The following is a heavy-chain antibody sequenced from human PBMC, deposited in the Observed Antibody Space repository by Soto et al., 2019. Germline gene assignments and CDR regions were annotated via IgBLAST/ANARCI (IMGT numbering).Heavy chain of an antibody. CDR1: GFTFSSYA. CDR3: AKGWLGYCSGGSCYHDAFDI. J-gene: IGHJ3*02. CDR2: ISGSGGST. Sequence: LRRSCPASGFTFSSYAVSWVRQAPGKGLEWVSAISGSGGSTYYADSVKGRFTISRDNSKNTLYLQMNSLRAEDTAVYYCAKGWLGYCSGGSCYHDAFDIWGHGTMVTVSS. V-gene: IGHV3-23*01. D-gene: IGHD2-15*01.